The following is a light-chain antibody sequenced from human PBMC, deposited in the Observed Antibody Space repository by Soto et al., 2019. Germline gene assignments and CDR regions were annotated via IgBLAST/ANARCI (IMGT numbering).Light chain of an antibody. J-gene: IGKJ3*01. CDR1: EDIRKY. Sequence: DIQMTQSPSSVSASVGDRVTITCQAIEDIRKYLNWYQQKPGRAPKLLIYGASNMETGVPSRFSGSGYGTDFTFTIISLQPEDIATYYCQHYDHLPPFTFGPGTKVAIK. CDR2: GAS. V-gene: IGKV1-33*01. CDR3: QHYDHLPPFT.